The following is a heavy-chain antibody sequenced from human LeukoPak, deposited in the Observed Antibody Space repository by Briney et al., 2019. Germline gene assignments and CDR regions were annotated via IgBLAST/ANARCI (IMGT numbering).Heavy chain of an antibody. CDR3: ARGVRYCSSTSCPYYYYYYMDV. CDR2: IYYSGST. J-gene: IGHJ6*03. V-gene: IGHV4-59*01. CDR1: GGSIGSYY. D-gene: IGHD2-2*01. Sequence: KPSETLSLTCTVSGGSIGSYYWSWIRQPPGKGLEWIGYIYYSGSTNYNPSLKSRVTISVDTSKNQFSLKLSSVTAADTAVYYCARGVRYCSSTSCPYYYYYYMDVWGKGTTVTVSS.